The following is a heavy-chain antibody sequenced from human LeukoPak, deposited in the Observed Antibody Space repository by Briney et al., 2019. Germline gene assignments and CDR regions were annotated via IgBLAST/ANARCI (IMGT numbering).Heavy chain of an antibody. D-gene: IGHD3-16*02. CDR2: ISGSGGST. J-gene: IGHJ4*02. CDR3: AKDIMITFGGDIAVFDY. CDR1: GFTFSSYA. V-gene: IGHV3-23*01. Sequence: GGSLRLSCAASGFTFSSYAMSWVRQAPGKGLEWVSAISGSGGSTYYADSVKGRFTISRDNSKNTLYLQMNSLRAEDTAVYYCAKDIMITFGGDIAVFDYWGQGTLVTVSS.